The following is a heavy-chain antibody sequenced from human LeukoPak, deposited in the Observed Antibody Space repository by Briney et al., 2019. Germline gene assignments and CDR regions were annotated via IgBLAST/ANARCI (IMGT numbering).Heavy chain of an antibody. J-gene: IGHJ4*02. CDR1: GFTFSRYS. D-gene: IGHD3-3*01. V-gene: IGHV3-48*04. Sequence: PGGSLRLSCVGSGFTFSRYSMNWVRQAPGKGLEWVSYISSSGSPMYYADSVKGRFTISRDNAKNSLYLQMNSLRAEDTAVYYCAGLSGYRYFDYWGQGTLVTVSS. CDR2: ISSSGSPM. CDR3: AGLSGYRYFDY.